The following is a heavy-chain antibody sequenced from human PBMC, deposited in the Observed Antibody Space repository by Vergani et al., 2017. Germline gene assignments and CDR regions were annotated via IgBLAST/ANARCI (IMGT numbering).Heavy chain of an antibody. CDR1: GDTFSGFY. J-gene: IGHJ4*02. V-gene: IGHV1-2*02. Sequence: QAQLMQSGADVKKPGASLKVSCKASGDTFSGFYIYWVRQPPGEGLQWMGWINPKTGGSNWSQSQKFQNRVTMTRDTSTRTAYLELSRLRPDDTGIYFCATAPDLLSAFDSWGQGTLVSVSS. CDR3: ATAPDLLSAFDS. CDR2: INPKTGGS.